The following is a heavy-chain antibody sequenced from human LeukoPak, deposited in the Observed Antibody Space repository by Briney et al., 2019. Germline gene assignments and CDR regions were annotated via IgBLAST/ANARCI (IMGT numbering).Heavy chain of an antibody. D-gene: IGHD3-22*01. V-gene: IGHV4-39*07. CDR3: ARATGSSGYYYSNY. Sequence: PSETLSLTCTVSGGSISSSSYYWGWIRQPPGKGLEWIGSIYYSGSTYYNPSLKSRVTISVDTSKNQFSLKLSSVTAADTAVYYCARATGSSGYYYSNYWGQGTLVTVSS. CDR1: GGSISSSSYY. CDR2: IYYSGST. J-gene: IGHJ4*02.